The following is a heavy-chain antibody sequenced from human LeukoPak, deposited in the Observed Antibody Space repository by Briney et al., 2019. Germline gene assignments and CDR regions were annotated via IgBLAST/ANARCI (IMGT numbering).Heavy chain of an antibody. Sequence: ASVKVSCKASGYTFTGYYMHWVRQAPGQGLEWMGRINPNSGGTNYAQKFQGRVTMTRDTSISTAYMGLSRLRSDDTAVYYCARGRRVAMVRGVYTNWFDPWGQGTLVTVSS. CDR3: ARGRRVAMVRGVYTNWFDP. D-gene: IGHD3-10*01. J-gene: IGHJ5*02. V-gene: IGHV1-2*06. CDR1: GYTFTGYY. CDR2: INPNSGGT.